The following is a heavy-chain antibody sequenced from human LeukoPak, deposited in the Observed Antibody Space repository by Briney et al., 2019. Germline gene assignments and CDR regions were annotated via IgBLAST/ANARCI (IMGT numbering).Heavy chain of an antibody. CDR2: IIPIFGTA. Sequence: EASVKVSCKASGGTFSSYAISWVRQAPGQGLEWMGGIIPIFGTANYAQKFQGRVTITADESTSTAYMELSSLRSEDTAVYYCARGRETYYYDSSGYYRFDYWGQGTLVTVSS. J-gene: IGHJ4*02. CDR3: ARGRETYYYDSSGYYRFDY. CDR1: GGTFSSYA. V-gene: IGHV1-69*01. D-gene: IGHD3-22*01.